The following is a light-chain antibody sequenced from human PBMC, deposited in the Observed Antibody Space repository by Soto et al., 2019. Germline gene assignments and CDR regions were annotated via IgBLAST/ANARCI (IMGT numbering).Light chain of an antibody. CDR2: SNN. Sequence: QSVLTQPPSASGTPGQRVSISCSGSSSNIGSNPVNWYQRVPGTAPKLLIYSNNQRPSGVPDRFSGSKSGTSASLAISGLQSEDEADYYCAAWDDSLNGVVFGGGTKLTVL. CDR3: AAWDDSLNGVV. CDR1: SSNIGSNP. V-gene: IGLV1-44*01. J-gene: IGLJ2*01.